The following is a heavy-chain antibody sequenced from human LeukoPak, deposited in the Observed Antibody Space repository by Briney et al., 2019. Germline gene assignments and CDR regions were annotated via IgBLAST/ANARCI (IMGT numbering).Heavy chain of an antibody. D-gene: IGHD5-24*01. J-gene: IGHJ4*02. V-gene: IGHV4-34*01. CDR2: IHYSGRI. Sequence: SETLSLTCAVYGGSLSGYYWTWSRHPPGKGLEWIGEIHYSGRINYNPSLKSRVTISADTSNNHFSLKMNSVTAADTAVYYCSRGTDAYKCGNSWGQGTLVTVSS. CDR3: SRGTDAYKCGNS. CDR1: GGSLSGYY.